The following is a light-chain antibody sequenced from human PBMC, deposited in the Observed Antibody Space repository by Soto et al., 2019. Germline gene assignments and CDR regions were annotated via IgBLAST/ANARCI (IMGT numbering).Light chain of an antibody. Sequence: QLVLTQSPSASASLGASVKLTCTLSSGHSSYAIAWHQQQPEKGPRYLMKLNSDGSHSKGDGIPDRFSGSSSGAERCLTISSLQSEDDADYYCQTWGTGIQVFGGGTKLTVL. CDR1: SGHSSYA. J-gene: IGLJ3*02. V-gene: IGLV4-69*01. CDR3: QTWGTGIQV. CDR2: LNSDGSH.